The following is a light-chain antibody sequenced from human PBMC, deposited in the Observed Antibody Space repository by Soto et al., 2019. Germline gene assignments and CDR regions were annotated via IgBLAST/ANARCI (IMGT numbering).Light chain of an antibody. CDR1: PSDVGASNY. J-gene: IGLJ2*01. V-gene: IGLV2-8*01. CDR2: EVS. Sequence: QSALTQPPSASGSPGQSVTLSCTGTPSDVGASNYVSWYQQQPGKAPKLMISEVSKRPSGVPDRFAGSKSGNTASLTVSGLQAEDEADYYCSSSAGTKNMVFGAGTKVTVL. CDR3: SSSAGTKNMV.